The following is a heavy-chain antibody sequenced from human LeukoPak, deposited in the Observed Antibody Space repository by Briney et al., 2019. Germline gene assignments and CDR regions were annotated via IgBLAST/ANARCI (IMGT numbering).Heavy chain of an antibody. J-gene: IGHJ4*02. V-gene: IGHV1-24*01. CDR1: GYTLTELS. D-gene: IGHD2-15*01. CDR2: FDPEDGET. Sequence: ASVKVSCKVSGYTLTELSMHWVRQAPGKGLEWMGGFDPEDGETIYAQKFQGRVTMTEDTSTDTAYMELSSLRSEDTAVYYCATAKVFCSGGSCRNYYIDYWGQGTLVTVSS. CDR3: ATAKVFCSGGSCRNYYIDY.